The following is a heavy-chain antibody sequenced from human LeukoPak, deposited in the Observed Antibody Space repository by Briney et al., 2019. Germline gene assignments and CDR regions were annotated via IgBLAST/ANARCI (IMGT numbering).Heavy chain of an antibody. D-gene: IGHD1-26*01. CDR3: TRGTGSYDY. J-gene: IGHJ4*02. CDR2: ISAGGGST. CDR1: GFTFSSYA. V-gene: IGHV3-23*01. Sequence: GGSLRLSCAASGFTFSSYAMSWVRQAPGKGLEWVTAISAGGGSTYYADSVKGRFTISRDNAKNSLYLHMNSLRAEDTAVYYCTRGTGSYDYWGQGTRVTVSS.